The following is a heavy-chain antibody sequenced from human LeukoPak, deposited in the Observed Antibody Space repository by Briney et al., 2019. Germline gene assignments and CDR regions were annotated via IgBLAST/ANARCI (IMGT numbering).Heavy chain of an antibody. J-gene: IGHJ4*02. V-gene: IGHV4-39*01. D-gene: IGHD4-17*01. Sequence: SETLSLTCTVSGGSISSSSYYRGWIRQPPGKGLEWIGSIYYSGSTYYNPSLKSRVTISVDTSKNQFSLKLSSVTAADTAVYYCASLQFSTVFFDYWGQGTLVTVSS. CDR3: ASLQFSTVFFDY. CDR2: IYYSGST. CDR1: GGSISSSSYY.